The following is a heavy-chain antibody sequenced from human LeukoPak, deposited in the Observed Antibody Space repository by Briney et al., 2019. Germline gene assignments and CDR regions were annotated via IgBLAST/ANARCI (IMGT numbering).Heavy chain of an antibody. J-gene: IGHJ6*03. CDR3: ARHVVREAGGTRKYYYYYYMDV. Sequence: GESLEISCQGSGYSFTSYWIGWVRQMPGKGLEWMGIIYPGDSDTRYSPSFQGQVTISADKSISPAYLQWSSLKASDTAMYYCARHVVREAGGTRKYYYYYYMDVWGKGTTVTISS. CDR2: IYPGDSDT. D-gene: IGHD2-15*01. CDR1: GYSFTSYW. V-gene: IGHV5-51*01.